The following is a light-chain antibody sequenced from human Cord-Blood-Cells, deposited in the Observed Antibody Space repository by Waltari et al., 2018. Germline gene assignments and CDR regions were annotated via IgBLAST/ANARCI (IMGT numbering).Light chain of an antibody. J-gene: IGKJ1*01. CDR2: CAS. V-gene: IGKV3-20*01. CDR3: QQYGSSPWT. Sequence: EIVLTQSPGTLSLSPGERATLSCRASQSVSSSYLAWYQQKPGQAPRLLIYCASSRATGIPDRFSGSGSGTDFPLTISQLEPEDFAVYYCQQYGSSPWTFGQGTKVEIK. CDR1: QSVSSSY.